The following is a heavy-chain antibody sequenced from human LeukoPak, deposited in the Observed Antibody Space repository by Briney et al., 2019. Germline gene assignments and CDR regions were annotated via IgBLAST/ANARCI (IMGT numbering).Heavy chain of an antibody. CDR1: GGSISSYY. D-gene: IGHD1-1*01. J-gene: IGHJ4*02. CDR2: IYYSGST. CDR3: ARAKNGPFDY. Sequence: SETLSLTCTVSGGSISSYYWSWIRQPPGKGLEWIGYIYYSGSTNYNPSLKSRVTISVDTSKNQFSLKLSSVTAADTAVYYCARAKNGPFDYWGQGTLVTVSS. V-gene: IGHV4-59*01.